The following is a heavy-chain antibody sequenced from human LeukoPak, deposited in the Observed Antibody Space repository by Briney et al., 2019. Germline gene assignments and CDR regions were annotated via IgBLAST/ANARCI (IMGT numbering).Heavy chain of an antibody. CDR1: GGSISSSSYY. J-gene: IGHJ4*02. V-gene: IGHV4-39*01. CDR3: ARQRIAVNYFDY. CDR2: IYYSGST. D-gene: IGHD6-19*01. Sequence: PSETLSLTCTVSGGSISSSSYYWGWIRQPPGKGLEWIGSIYYSGSTYCNPSLKSRVTISVDTSKNQFSLKLSSVTAADTAVYYCARQRIAVNYFDYWGQGTLVTVSS.